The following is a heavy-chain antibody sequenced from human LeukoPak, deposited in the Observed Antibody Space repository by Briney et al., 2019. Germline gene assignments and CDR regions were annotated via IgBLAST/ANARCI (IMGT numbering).Heavy chain of an antibody. CDR2: INPSGGST. D-gene: IGHD3-3*01. CDR1: GYTLTSYY. V-gene: IGHV1-46*01. CDR3: ARGRYYDFWSGYYRADYYYGMDV. Sequence: GALVKVSCKASGYTLTSYYMHWVRQAPGQGLEWMGIINPSGGSTSYAQKFQGRVTMTRDTSTSTVYMELSSLRSEDTAVYYCARGRYYDFWSGYYRADYYYGMDVWGQGTTVTVSS. J-gene: IGHJ6*02.